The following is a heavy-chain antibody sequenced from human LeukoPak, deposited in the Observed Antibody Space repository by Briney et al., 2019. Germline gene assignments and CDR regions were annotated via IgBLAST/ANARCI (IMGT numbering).Heavy chain of an antibody. CDR2: IKSKTDGGTT. D-gene: IGHD3-3*01. CDR3: TTVYDFWSAKAGPRDY. V-gene: IGHV3-15*01. J-gene: IGHJ4*02. CDR1: GFTFSSSA. Sequence: GGSLRLSCAASGFTFSSSAMSWVRQAPGKGLEWVGRIKSKTDGGTTDYAAPVKGRFTISRDDSKNTLYLQMNSLKTEDTAVYYCTTVYDFWSAKAGPRDYWGQGTLVTVSS.